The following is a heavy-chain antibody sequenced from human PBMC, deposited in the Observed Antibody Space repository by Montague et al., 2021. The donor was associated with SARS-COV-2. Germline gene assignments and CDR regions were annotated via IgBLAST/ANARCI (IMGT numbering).Heavy chain of an antibody. D-gene: IGHD3-9*01. J-gene: IGHJ2*01. CDR2: IYSGGST. CDR1: GFTVSSNY. Sequence: SLRLSCAASGFTVSSNYMSWVRQAPGKGLEWVSVIYSGGSTYYADSEKGRFTISSDNSKNTLYLQMNSLRAEDTAVYYCARDSKPDWVPYWYFDLWGRGTLVTVSS. V-gene: IGHV3-53*01. CDR3: ARDSKPDWVPYWYFDL.